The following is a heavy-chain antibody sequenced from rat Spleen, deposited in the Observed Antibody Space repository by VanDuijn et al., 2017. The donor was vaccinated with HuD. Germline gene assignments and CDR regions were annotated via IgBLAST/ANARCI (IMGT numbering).Heavy chain of an antibody. J-gene: IGHJ2*01. CDR3: ARETGYNSYFDY. Sequence: EVQLVESDGGLVQPGRSMKLSCAASGLSFSNYDMAWVRQAPTKGLEWVASISPSGGRSNYRDSVKGRFTISRDNAKNTLYLQMDSLTSEDTATYYCARETGYNSYFDYWGQGVMVTVSS. CDR1: GLSFSNYD. CDR2: ISPSGGRS. V-gene: IGHV5-25*01. D-gene: IGHD4-1*01.